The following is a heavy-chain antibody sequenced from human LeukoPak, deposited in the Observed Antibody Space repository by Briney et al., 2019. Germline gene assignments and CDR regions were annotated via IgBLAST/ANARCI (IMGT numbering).Heavy chain of an antibody. V-gene: IGHV3-15*01. CDR3: TTDPRDYDILTGYYNDY. CDR1: GFTFSNAW. CDR2: IKSKTDGGTT. J-gene: IGHJ4*02. Sequence: GGSLRLSCAASGFTFSNAWMSWVRQAPGKGLEWVGRIKSKTDGGTTDYAAPVKGRFTISRDDSKNTLYLQMNSLKTEDTAVYYCTTDPRDYDILTGYYNDYWGQGTLVTVSS. D-gene: IGHD3-9*01.